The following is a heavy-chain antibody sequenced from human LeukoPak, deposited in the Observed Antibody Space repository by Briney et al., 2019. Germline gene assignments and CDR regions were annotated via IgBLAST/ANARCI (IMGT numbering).Heavy chain of an antibody. CDR2: ISAYNGNT. Sequence: ASVKVSCKASGYTFTSYGISWVRQAPGQGLEWMGWISAYNGNTNYAQKLQGRVTMTTVTSTSTAYMELRSLRSDDTAVYYCARDNPYYDSSGYYFFDYWGQGTLVTVSS. CDR1: GYTFTSYG. CDR3: ARDNPYYDSSGYYFFDY. D-gene: IGHD3-22*01. J-gene: IGHJ4*02. V-gene: IGHV1-18*01.